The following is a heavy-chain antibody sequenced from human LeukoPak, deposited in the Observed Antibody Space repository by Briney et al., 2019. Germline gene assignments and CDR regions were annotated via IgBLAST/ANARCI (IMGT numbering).Heavy chain of an antibody. CDR1: GGSISSYY. Sequence: SETLSLTCTVSGGSISSYYWSWIRQPAGKGPEWIGRIYASGNTRYNPSLKSRLTMSVDTSKNQFSLKLSSVTAADTAVYYCARGRGYSGYDFGYWGQGTLVTVSS. V-gene: IGHV4-4*07. CDR2: IYASGNT. D-gene: IGHD5-12*01. CDR3: ARGRGYSGYDFGY. J-gene: IGHJ4*02.